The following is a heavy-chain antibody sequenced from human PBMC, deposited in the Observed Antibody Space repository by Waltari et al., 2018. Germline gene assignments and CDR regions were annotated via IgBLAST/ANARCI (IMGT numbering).Heavy chain of an antibody. CDR1: GFTFSSYS. V-gene: IGHV3-48*04. D-gene: IGHD4-17*01. CDR2: ISSSSSTI. J-gene: IGHJ4*02. Sequence: EVQLVESGGGLVQPGGSLRLSCAASGFTFSSYSMNWVRQAPGKGLEWVSYISSSSSTIYYADSVKGRFTISRDNAKNSLYLQMNSLRAEDTAVYYCARLDYGDYGPQPIDYWGQGTLVTVSS. CDR3: ARLDYGDYGPQPIDY.